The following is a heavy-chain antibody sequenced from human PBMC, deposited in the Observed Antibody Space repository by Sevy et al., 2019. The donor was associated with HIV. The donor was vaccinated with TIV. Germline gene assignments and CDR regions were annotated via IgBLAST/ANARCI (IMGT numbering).Heavy chain of an antibody. J-gene: IGHJ6*02. V-gene: IGHV4-59*08. CDR1: GDSISSNY. D-gene: IGHD3-9*01. Sequence: SETLSLTCTVSGDSISSNYWNWIRQPPGKGLEWIGYIYYSGSTNYNPSLKSRVTISVDTSKNQFSLRLSSVTAADTAVYCCARQSVTYDILTGWNYYGVDVWGQGTTVTVSS. CDR3: ARQSVTYDILTGWNYYGVDV. CDR2: IYYSGST.